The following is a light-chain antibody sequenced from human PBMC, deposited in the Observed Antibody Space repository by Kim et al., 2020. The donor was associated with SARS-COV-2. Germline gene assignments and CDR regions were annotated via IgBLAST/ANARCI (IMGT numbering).Light chain of an antibody. J-gene: IGLJ2*01. CDR2: DND. CDR1: TSNIGKNY. V-gene: IGLV1-51*01. Sequence: GQRVTISCPGSTSNIGKNYVSWHQQFPGSAPKLLIYDNDKRPSEIPDRFSAAKSGTSATLDIAGLQTGDEAHYYCAAWDSSLSGVFFGGGTQLTVL. CDR3: AAWDSSLSGVF.